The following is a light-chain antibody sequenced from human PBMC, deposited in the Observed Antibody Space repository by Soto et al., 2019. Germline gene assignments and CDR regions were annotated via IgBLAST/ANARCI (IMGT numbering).Light chain of an antibody. CDR1: QRVSTD. CDR3: QHYNSWPWT. CDR2: RAS. V-gene: IGKV3-15*01. J-gene: IGKJ1*01. Sequence: EIVMTQSPATLSVSPGERAILSCRASQRVSTDLAWYQQKPGQAPRLLIYRASTRATGIPARFSGSGSGTEFTLTISGLQSEDLALYYCQHYNSWPWTFGQGTKVEIK.